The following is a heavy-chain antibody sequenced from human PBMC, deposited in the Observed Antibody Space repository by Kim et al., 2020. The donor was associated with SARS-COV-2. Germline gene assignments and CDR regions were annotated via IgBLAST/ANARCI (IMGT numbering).Heavy chain of an antibody. CDR1: GFTFSSYG. CDR2: IGYDGSNK. Sequence: GGSLRLSCAASGFTFSSYGMHWVRQAPGKGLEWVAVIGYDGSNKYYADSVKGRFTISRDNSKNTLYLQMNSLRAEDTAVYYCARDGMVGATPTADYWGQGTLVTVSS. V-gene: IGHV3-33*08. CDR3: ARDGMVGATPTADY. D-gene: IGHD1-26*01. J-gene: IGHJ4*02.